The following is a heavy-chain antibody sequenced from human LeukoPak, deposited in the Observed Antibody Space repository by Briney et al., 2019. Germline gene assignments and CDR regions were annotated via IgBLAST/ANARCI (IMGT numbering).Heavy chain of an antibody. V-gene: IGHV3-23*01. Sequence: GGSLRLSCAASGFIFRRYAMSWDRQAPGKGLEWVSGISGNGDSTYYADSVRGQFTISRDNSKNTMYLHMNSLRVEDTAVYYCAKDLYSSSRPHAFDYWGQGTLVTVSS. J-gene: IGHJ4*02. CDR1: GFIFRRYA. D-gene: IGHD6-13*01. CDR3: AKDLYSSSRPHAFDY. CDR2: ISGNGDST.